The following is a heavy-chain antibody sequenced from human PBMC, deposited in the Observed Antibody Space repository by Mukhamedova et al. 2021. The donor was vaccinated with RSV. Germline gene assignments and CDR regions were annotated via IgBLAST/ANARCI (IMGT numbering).Heavy chain of an antibody. V-gene: IGHV1-2*02. D-gene: IGHD6-6*01. Sequence: TNYAQQFQGRVTMTRDTSISTAYMELSRPRSDDTAAYYCARDRIAARRGNWFDPWGHGTLVTVSS. J-gene: IGHJ5*02. CDR2: T. CDR3: ARDRIAARRGNWFDP.